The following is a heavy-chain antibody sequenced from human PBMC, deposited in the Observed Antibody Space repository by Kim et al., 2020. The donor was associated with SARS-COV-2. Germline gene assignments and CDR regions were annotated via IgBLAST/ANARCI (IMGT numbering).Heavy chain of an antibody. V-gene: IGHV1-18*01. D-gene: IGHD6-19*01. CDR3: ARRYSSGWYYYYGMDV. Sequence: ASVKVSCKASGYTFTSYGISWVRQAPGQGLEWMGWISAYNGNTNYAQKLQGRVTMTTDTSTSTAYMELRSLRSDDTAVYYCARRYSSGWYYYYGMDVWGQGTTVTVSS. J-gene: IGHJ6*02. CDR2: ISAYNGNT. CDR1: GYTFTSYG.